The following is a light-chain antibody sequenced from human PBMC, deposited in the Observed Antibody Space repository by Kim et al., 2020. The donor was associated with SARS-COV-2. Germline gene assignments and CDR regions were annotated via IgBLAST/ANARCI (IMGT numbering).Light chain of an antibody. CDR3: ATWDDSLNGWV. V-gene: IGLV1-44*01. Sequence: QSVLTQPPLASGTPGQRITISCSGGSSNIGSNSVDWYQQLPGTAPKLFIFSDNQSPSGVPDRFSGSKSGTSASLAISGLQSEDEADYYCATWDDSLNGWVFGGGTQLTVL. CDR1: SSNIGSNS. J-gene: IGLJ3*02. CDR2: SDN.